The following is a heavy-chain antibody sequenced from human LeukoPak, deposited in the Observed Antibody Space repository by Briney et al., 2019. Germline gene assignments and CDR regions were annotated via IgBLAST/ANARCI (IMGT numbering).Heavy chain of an antibody. CDR2: ISGSGGST. D-gene: IGHD3-10*01. V-gene: IGHV3-23*01. J-gene: IGHJ4*02. CDR3: AKEGLWFGEFDFDY. Sequence: GGSLRLSCAASGFTFSSYGMHGVRQAPGKGLEWVSAISGSGGSTYYADSVKGRFTISRDNSKNTLYLQMNSLRAEDTAVYYCAKEGLWFGEFDFDYWGQGTLVTVSS. CDR1: GFTFSSYG.